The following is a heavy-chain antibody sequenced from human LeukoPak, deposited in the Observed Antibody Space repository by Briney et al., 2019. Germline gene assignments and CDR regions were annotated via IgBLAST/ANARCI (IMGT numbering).Heavy chain of an antibody. Sequence: GGSLRLSCAASGFTFSSYSMNWVRQAPGKGLEWVSSISSSSSYIYYADSVKGRFTISRDNAKNSLYLQMNSLRAEDTAVYYCARDHCSSTSCTGYYFDYRGQGTLVTVSS. D-gene: IGHD2-2*01. CDR3: ARDHCSSTSCTGYYFDY. CDR2: ISSSSSYI. V-gene: IGHV3-21*01. J-gene: IGHJ4*02. CDR1: GFTFSSYS.